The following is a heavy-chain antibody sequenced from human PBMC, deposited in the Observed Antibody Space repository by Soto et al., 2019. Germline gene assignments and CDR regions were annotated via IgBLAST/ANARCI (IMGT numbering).Heavy chain of an antibody. CDR2: IYYSGST. CDR1: GGSVSSGSYY. V-gene: IGHV4-61*03. D-gene: IGHD3-10*01. Sequence: SETLSLTCNVSGGSVSSGSYYWSWIRQPPGKGLEWIGYIYYSGSTNYNPSLKSRVTMSVDTSKNHFSLKVNSVTAADTALYYCARQGFGQLNGRVDVWGPGSTVIVSS. CDR3: ARQGFGQLNGRVDV. J-gene: IGHJ6*02.